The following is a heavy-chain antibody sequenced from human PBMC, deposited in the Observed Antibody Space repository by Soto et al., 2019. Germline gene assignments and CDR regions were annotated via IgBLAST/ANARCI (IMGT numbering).Heavy chain of an antibody. Sequence: EVQLVESGGGLGQPGGSLRLSCAASGFTFSSYWMHWVRQAPGKGLGWVSRINSDGSSTSYADSVKGRFTISRDNAKNTLYLQMNSLRAEDTAVYYCVRTSLVVAAATREDYWGQGTLLTVSS. CDR2: INSDGSST. V-gene: IGHV3-74*01. D-gene: IGHD2-15*01. CDR3: VRTSLVVAAATREDY. J-gene: IGHJ4*02. CDR1: GFTFSSYW.